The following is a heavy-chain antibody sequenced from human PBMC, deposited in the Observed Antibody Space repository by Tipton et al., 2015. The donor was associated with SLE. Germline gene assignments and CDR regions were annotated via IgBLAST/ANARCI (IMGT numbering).Heavy chain of an antibody. Sequence: TLSLICTVSGDSINSHYWSWIRQPAGKGLQWIGRIYPSGSINYNPSLKSRVTMSVDTSKNHFSLKLTSVTAADTAVYYCATFRDMVQGVSGAFSIWGQGTVVAVSS. CDR1: GDSINSHY. J-gene: IGHJ3*02. CDR2: IYPSGSI. V-gene: IGHV4-4*07. CDR3: ATFRDMVQGVSGAFSI. D-gene: IGHD3-10*01.